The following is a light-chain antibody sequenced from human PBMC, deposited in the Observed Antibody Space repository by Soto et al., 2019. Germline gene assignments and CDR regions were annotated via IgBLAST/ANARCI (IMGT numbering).Light chain of an antibody. Sequence: EIVLTQSPGTLSLSPWERATLSCRASQNVDTKYLAWYPFKPGQAPRVIIFGASGRATGIPDRFSGSGSGTDFTLTISRLEPEDFAVYYCQQYGSLSWTFGQGTKVDIK. CDR2: GAS. CDR1: QNVDTKY. CDR3: QQYGSLSWT. V-gene: IGKV3-20*01. J-gene: IGKJ1*01.